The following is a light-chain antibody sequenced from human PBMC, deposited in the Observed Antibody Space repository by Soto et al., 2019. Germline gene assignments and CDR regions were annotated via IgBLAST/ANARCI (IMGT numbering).Light chain of an antibody. J-gene: IGKJ4*01. CDR3: HQYRKWPRT. CDR2: GXS. V-gene: IGKV3-15*01. Sequence: EIVVTQSPGSMSVSRGDRVTLYXRASHSLIMNLPWYQHKPGXAPRXXXDGXSTRASGSPARLSGSGSGTEFILTISSRQSDDFDVEYCHQYRKWPRTFGGGTKVDIK. CDR1: HSLIMN.